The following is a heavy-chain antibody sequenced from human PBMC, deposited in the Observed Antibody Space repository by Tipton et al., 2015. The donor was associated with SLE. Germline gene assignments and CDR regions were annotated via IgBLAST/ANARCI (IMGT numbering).Heavy chain of an antibody. CDR2: IYYGGST. J-gene: IGHJ3*01. Sequence: TLSLTCTVSGGSISSSTYYWGWIRQPPGKGLEWIGYIYYGGSTYHNESLKSRVTISVDTSKNQFSLKLTSVTAADTAVYYCTRPVHFWGQGTMITVSS. CDR3: TRPVHF. CDR1: GGSISSSTYY. V-gene: IGHV4-39*07.